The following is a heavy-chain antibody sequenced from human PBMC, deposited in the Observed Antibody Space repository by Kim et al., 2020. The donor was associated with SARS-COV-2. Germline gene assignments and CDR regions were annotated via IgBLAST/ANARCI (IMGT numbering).Heavy chain of an antibody. V-gene: IGHV3-23*01. D-gene: IGHD3-10*01. Sequence: GGSLRLSCAASGFTFSSYAMSWVRQAPGKGLEWVSAISGSGGSTYYADSVKGRFTISRDNSKNTLYLQMNSLRAEDTAVYYCAKDDGSGSYYEYYFDYWGQGTLVTVSS. CDR1: GFTFSSYA. J-gene: IGHJ4*02. CDR2: ISGSGGST. CDR3: AKDDGSGSYYEYYFDY.